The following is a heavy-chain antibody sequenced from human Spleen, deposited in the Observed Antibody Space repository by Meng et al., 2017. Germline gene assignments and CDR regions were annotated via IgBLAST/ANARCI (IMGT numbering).Heavy chain of an antibody. CDR1: GFTVSSNE. D-gene: IGHD5-12*01. V-gene: IGHV3-23*01. CDR3: ARGWYSGYKAYFDY. J-gene: IGHJ4*02. Sequence: GESLKISCAASGFTVSSNEMSWVRQAPGKGLEWVSLISGSGGSTYYADSVKGRFTISRDNSQNTLYLQMNSLRAEDTAVYYCARGWYSGYKAYFDYWGQGTLVTVSS. CDR2: ISGSGGST.